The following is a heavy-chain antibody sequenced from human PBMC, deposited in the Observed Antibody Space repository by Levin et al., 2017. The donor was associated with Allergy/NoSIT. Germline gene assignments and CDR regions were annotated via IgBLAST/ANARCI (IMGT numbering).Heavy chain of an antibody. Sequence: GGSLRLSCSAPGLSFGDYGMHWVRQAPDSGLEWVTLITSDGTNKFYADSVKGRSIVSRANSRNLLYLQLNSLRPEDTAVYYCASRGSFDHWGQGTLVSVSS. J-gene: IGHJ4*02. CDR3: ASRGSFDH. CDR2: ITSDGTNK. CDR1: GLSFGDYG. D-gene: IGHD3-10*01. V-gene: IGHV3-30*03.